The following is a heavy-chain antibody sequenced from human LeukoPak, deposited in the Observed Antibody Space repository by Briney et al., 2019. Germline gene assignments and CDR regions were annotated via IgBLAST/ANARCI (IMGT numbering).Heavy chain of an antibody. Sequence: PGGSLRLSCAASGFTFSSYDMHWVRQAPGKGLEWVAVISYDGSNKYYADSVKGRFTISRDNSKNTLYLQMNSLRAEDTAVYYCAKDLITLSYYYGMDVWGQGTTVTVSS. V-gene: IGHV3-30*18. J-gene: IGHJ6*02. CDR2: ISYDGSNK. CDR1: GFTFSSYD. CDR3: AKDLITLSYYYGMDV. D-gene: IGHD3-10*01.